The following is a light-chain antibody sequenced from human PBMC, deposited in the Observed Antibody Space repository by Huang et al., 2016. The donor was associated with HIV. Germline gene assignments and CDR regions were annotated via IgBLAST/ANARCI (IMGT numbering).Light chain of an antibody. Sequence: DIQMTQSPSAMSASVGDRVTITCRASQGISNYLAWFQQTTGKVPKRLMYADSSLPSGVPSRFSGSGSGTAFTLIISSLQPEDFATYYCLQHNSYPWTFGQGTKVEIK. CDR3: LQHNSYPWT. CDR2: ADS. CDR1: QGISNY. V-gene: IGKV1-17*03. J-gene: IGKJ1*01.